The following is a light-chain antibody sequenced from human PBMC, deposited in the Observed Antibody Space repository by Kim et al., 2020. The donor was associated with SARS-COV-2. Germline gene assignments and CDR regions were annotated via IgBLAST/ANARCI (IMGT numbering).Light chain of an antibody. Sequence: SPGERATLSCRASRSVSSNLAWYQQKPGQAPRLLIYGASIRATDVPARFSGSGFGTEFTFTISSLQSEDFAVYYCQQYDSWPPLTFGGGTKVDIK. V-gene: IGKV3-15*01. J-gene: IGKJ4*01. CDR1: RSVSSN. CDR3: QQYDSWPPLT. CDR2: GAS.